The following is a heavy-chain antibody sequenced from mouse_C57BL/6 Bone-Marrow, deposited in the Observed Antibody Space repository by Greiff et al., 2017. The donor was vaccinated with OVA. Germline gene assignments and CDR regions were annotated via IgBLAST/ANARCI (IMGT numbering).Heavy chain of an antibody. J-gene: IGHJ3*01. Sequence: EVKLMESGGGLVQPGGSMKLSCVASGFTFSNYWMNWVRQSPEKGLEWVAQIRLKSDNYATHYAESVKGRFTISRDDSKSSVYLQMNNLRAEDTGIYYCTGDGNYLAWFAYWGQGTLVTVSA. CDR3: TGDGNYLAWFAY. V-gene: IGHV6-3*01. D-gene: IGHD2-1*01. CDR2: IRLKSDNYAT. CDR1: GFTFSNYW.